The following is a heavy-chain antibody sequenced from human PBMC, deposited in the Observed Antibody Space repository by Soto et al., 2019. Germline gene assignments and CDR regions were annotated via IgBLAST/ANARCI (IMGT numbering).Heavy chain of an antibody. Sequence: QVQLVESGGGVVQPGMSLRLSCVASGFTLSSYGMHWVRQAPGKGLEWVAFVFKDGSGQYYADSVKGRFTASRDNSKNTMYLQMDSLRAEDTAVYYCAGEVAAGYWGQGILVTVSS. J-gene: IGHJ4*02. CDR3: AGEVAAGY. V-gene: IGHV3-30*03. D-gene: IGHD2-21*01. CDR2: VFKDGSGQ. CDR1: GFTLSSYG.